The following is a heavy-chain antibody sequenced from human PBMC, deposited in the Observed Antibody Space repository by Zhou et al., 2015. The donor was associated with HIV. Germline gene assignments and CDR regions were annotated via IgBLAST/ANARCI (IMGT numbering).Heavy chain of an antibody. CDR2: INPNSGGT. J-gene: IGHJ4*02. Sequence: QVQLVQSGAEVKKPGASVKVSCKASGYTFTGYYMHWVRQAPGQGLEWMGWINPNSGGTNYAQKFQGRVTMTSDTSISAAYMELSRLRSDDTAVYFCIQRMKYHPTDPEASRHDFEYWGQGTQVTVSS. D-gene: IGHD1-14*01. CDR3: IQRMKYHPTDPEASRHDFEY. CDR1: GYTFTGYY. V-gene: IGHV1-2*02.